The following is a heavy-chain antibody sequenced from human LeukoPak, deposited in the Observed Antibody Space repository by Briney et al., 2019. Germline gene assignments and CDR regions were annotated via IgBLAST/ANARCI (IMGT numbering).Heavy chain of an antibody. CDR1: GGSISSYY. D-gene: IGHD3-16*01. CDR2: IYYSGST. Sequence: SETLSLTCTVTGGSISSYYWSWIRQPPGKGLEWIGYIYYSGSTNYNPSLKSRVTISVDTSKNQFSLKLSSVTAADTAVYYCARWTWGNFDYWGQGTLVTVSS. V-gene: IGHV4-59*01. CDR3: ARWTWGNFDY. J-gene: IGHJ4*02.